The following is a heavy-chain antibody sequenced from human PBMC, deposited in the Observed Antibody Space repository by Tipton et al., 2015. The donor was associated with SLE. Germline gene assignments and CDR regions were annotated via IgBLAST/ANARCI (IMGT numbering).Heavy chain of an antibody. CDR1: GYSISSGFY. CDR2: IYISGST. Sequence: TLSLTCAVSGYSISSGFYWTWIRQPPGKALEWIGYIYISGSTKYNPSLESRVSMSVDRTKNQFSLNLSSVTAADTAVYYCARPRIAATGYYYMDVWGKGASVTVSS. CDR3: ARPRIAATGYYYMDV. D-gene: IGHD5-12*01. V-gene: IGHV4-4*08. J-gene: IGHJ6*03.